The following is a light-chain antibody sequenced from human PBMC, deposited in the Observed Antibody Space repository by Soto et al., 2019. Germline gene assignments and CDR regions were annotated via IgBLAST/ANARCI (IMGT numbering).Light chain of an antibody. J-gene: IGKJ1*01. CDR3: QNYNNWPPWT. Sequence: EIVMTQSPATLSVSPGERATLSCRASQSVSGNLAWYQQKPGQPPRLLIYATSSRPTGIPARFSGSGSGTEFTLTISSLQSEDFAVYYCQNYNNWPPWTFGQGTKVEIK. CDR1: QSVSGN. V-gene: IGKV3-15*01. CDR2: ATS.